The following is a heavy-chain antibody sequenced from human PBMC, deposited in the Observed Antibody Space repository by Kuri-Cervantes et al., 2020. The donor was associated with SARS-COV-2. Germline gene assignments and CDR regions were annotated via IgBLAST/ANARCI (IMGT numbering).Heavy chain of an antibody. CDR2: ISYDGSNK. J-gene: IGHJ4*02. Sequence: GESLKISCAASGFTFSSYGMHWVRQAPGKGLEWVAVISYDGSNKYYADSVKGRFTISRDNSKNTLYLQMNSLRAEDTAVYYCARDPLDYSSSWYELDYWGQGTLVTVSS. CDR1: GFTFSSYG. D-gene: IGHD6-13*01. CDR3: ARDPLDYSSSWYELDY. V-gene: IGHV3-30*03.